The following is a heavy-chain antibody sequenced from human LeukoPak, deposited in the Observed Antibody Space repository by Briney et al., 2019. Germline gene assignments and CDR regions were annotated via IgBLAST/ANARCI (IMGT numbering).Heavy chain of an antibody. J-gene: IGHJ4*02. CDR3: ARVLSPFYDYVWGSYRYTGPYFDY. D-gene: IGHD3-16*02. V-gene: IGHV1-2*02. CDR2: INPNSGGT. Sequence: ASVKVSCKASGYTFTGYYMHWARQAPGQGLEWMGWINPNSGGTNYAQKFQGRVTMTRDTSISTAYMELSRLRSDDTAVYYCARVLSPFYDYVWGSYRYTGPYFDYWGQGTLVTVSS. CDR1: GYTFTGYY.